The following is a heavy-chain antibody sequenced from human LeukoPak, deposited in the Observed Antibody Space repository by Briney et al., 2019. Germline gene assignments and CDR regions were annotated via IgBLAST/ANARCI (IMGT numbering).Heavy chain of an antibody. CDR1: GGSFSSYY. Sequence: SETLSLTCTVSGGSFSSYYWSWIRQPPGKGLEWIGCVYYSGSTYCKPSLKSRATISGDTSKNHFSLKLSSVTAADTAVYSCARLWVGEYYFVHWGQGTLVTVSS. J-gene: IGHJ4*02. D-gene: IGHD3-10*01. CDR2: VYYSGST. V-gene: IGHV4-59*04. CDR3: ARLWVGEYYFVH.